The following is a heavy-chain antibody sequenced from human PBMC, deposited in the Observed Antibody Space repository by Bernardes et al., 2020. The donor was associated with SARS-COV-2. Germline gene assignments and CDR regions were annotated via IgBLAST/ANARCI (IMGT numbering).Heavy chain of an antibody. CDR1: GYSFTGYW. Sequence: GESLKISCQGSGYSFTGYWIGWVRQMPGKGLEWLGILYPGESDTRYSPSFQGQVTISADNSITTAYLQWSSLQASDTAIYYCVRAGLSAGGWELRDYWGQGTLVTVSS. V-gene: IGHV5-51*01. J-gene: IGHJ4*02. CDR3: VRAGLSAGGWELRDY. D-gene: IGHD1-26*01. CDR2: LYPGESDT.